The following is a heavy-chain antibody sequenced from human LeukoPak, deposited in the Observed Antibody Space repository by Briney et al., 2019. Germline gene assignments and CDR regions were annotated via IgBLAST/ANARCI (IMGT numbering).Heavy chain of an antibody. J-gene: IGHJ4*02. CDR1: GGSISSYY. Sequence: PSETLSLTCTVSGGSISSYYWSWIRQPPGKGLEWIGYIYYSGSTNYNPSLKSRVTISVDTSKNQFSLKLSSVTAADTAVYYCARHNPYCGGDCYSSIWGQGTLVTVSS. D-gene: IGHD2-21*02. V-gene: IGHV4-59*08. CDR3: ARHNPYCGGDCYSSI. CDR2: IYYSGST.